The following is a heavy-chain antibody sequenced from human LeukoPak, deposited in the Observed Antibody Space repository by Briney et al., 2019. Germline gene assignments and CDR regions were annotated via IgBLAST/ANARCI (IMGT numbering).Heavy chain of an antibody. Sequence: GGSLRLSCAASGFTFDDYAMHWVRQAPGKGLEWVSTISGSGGSTYYADSVKGRFTISRDNSKNTLYLQMNSLRAEDTAVYYCAKDGYSGYVAYYFDYWGQGTLVTVSS. CDR3: AKDGYSGYVAYYFDY. D-gene: IGHD5-12*01. CDR1: GFTFDDYA. J-gene: IGHJ4*02. V-gene: IGHV3-23*01. CDR2: ISGSGGST.